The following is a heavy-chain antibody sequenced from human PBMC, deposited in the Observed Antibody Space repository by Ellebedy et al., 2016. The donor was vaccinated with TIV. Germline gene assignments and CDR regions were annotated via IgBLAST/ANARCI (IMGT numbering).Heavy chain of an antibody. J-gene: IGHJ6*02. D-gene: IGHD3-10*01. CDR2: IYYSGST. CDR1: GGSISSYY. CDR3: ARDRGITMVRGIDYYYGMDV. V-gene: IGHV4-59*01. Sequence: MPSETLSLTCTVSGGSISSYYWSWIRQPPGKGLEWIGYIYYSGSTNYNPSLKSRVTISVDTSKNQFSLKLSSVTAADTDVYYCARDRGITMVRGIDYYYGMDVWGQGTTVTVSS.